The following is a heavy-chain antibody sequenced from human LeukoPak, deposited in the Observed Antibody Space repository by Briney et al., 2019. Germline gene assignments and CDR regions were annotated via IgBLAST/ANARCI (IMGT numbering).Heavy chain of an antibody. Sequence: ASVKVSCKASGYTFTSYAMHWVRQAPGQRLEWMGWINAGNGNTKYSQEFQGRVTITGDTSASTAYMELSSLRSEDMAVYYCARTTTYYYDSSGLGYFDYWGQGTLVTVSS. CDR3: ARTTTYYYDSSGLGYFDY. D-gene: IGHD3-22*01. V-gene: IGHV1-3*03. CDR2: INAGNGNT. J-gene: IGHJ4*02. CDR1: GYTFTSYA.